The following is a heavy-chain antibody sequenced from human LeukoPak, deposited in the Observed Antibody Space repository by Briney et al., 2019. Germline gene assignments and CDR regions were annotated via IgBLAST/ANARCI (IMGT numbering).Heavy chain of an antibody. V-gene: IGHV3-23*01. J-gene: IGHJ4*02. D-gene: IGHD2-21*02. CDR3: AKARIVVVTALDC. CDR2: ITGDGSST. Sequence: PGGSLRLSCAASGFTFSSYAMGWVRQAPGKGLEWVSAITGDGSSTYHADSVKGRFTISRDNSQNTLYLQMNSLRAEDTAVYYCAKARIVVVTALDCWGQGTLVTVSS. CDR1: GFTFSSYA.